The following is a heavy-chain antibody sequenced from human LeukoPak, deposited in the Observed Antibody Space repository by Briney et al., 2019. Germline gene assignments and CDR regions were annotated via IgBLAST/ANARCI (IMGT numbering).Heavy chain of an antibody. V-gene: IGHV1-8*02. CDR2: MNPNSGNT. J-gene: IGHJ3*02. CDR1: GGTFSSYA. CDR3: ARSLLVVPDASGEHDAFDM. Sequence: ASVKVSCKASGGTFSSYAISWVRQAPGQGLEWMGWMNPNSGNTVYAQKFQGRVTMTRSTSLSTAYMELSSLTSDDTAVYYCARSLLVVPDASGEHDAFDMWGQGTMVTVSS. D-gene: IGHD2-8*02.